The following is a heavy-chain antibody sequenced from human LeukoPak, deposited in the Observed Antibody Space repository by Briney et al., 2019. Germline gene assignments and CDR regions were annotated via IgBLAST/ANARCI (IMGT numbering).Heavy chain of an antibody. CDR1: GFTFSTYS. Sequence: GGSLRLSCAVSGFTFSTYSMNWVRQAPGKGLEWVSSITSSSSYIYYADSVKGRFTFSRDNAKNSLYLQMNSLRAEDTAVYYCARGGHAYYDSTGYRYYFDYWGQGTLVTVSS. V-gene: IGHV3-21*01. D-gene: IGHD3-22*01. J-gene: IGHJ4*02. CDR2: ITSSSSYI. CDR3: ARGGHAYYDSTGYRYYFDY.